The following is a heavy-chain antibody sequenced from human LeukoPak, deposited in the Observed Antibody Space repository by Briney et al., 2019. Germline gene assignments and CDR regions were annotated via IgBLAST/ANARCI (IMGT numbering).Heavy chain of an antibody. CDR3: ARSPPYYYDSSGYYHFVY. CDR2: IYYSGST. J-gene: IGHJ4*02. D-gene: IGHD3-22*01. Sequence: SETLSLTCTVSGGSISSSSYYWGWIRQPPGKGLEWIGSIYYSGSTYYNPSLKSRVTISVDTSKNQFSLKMRSVTAADTAVYYCARSPPYYYDSSGYYHFVYWGQGTLVTLSS. CDR1: GGSISSSSYY. V-gene: IGHV4-39*07.